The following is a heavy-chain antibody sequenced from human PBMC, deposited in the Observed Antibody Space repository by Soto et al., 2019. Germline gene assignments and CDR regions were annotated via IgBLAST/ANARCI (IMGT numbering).Heavy chain of an antibody. D-gene: IGHD6-6*01. CDR2: ISGSGGST. Sequence: EVQLLESGGGLVQPGGSLRLSCAASGFTFSRYAMSWVRQAQGKGLEWVSAISGSGGSTYYADSVKGRFTISRDNSKYTLYLQMNSLRAEDTAVYYCAKGRYSPLAARPGLVDYWGRGTLVTVFS. CDR1: GFTFSRYA. CDR3: AKGRYSPLAARPGLVDY. V-gene: IGHV3-23*01. J-gene: IGHJ4*02.